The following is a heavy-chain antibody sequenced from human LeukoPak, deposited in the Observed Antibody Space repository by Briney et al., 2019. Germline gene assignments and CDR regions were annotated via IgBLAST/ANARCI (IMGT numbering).Heavy chain of an antibody. CDR1: GGSISSGSYY. CDR3: ARGVAILNYFDY. V-gene: IGHV4-61*02. Sequence: SQTLSLTCTVSGGSISSGSYYWSWIRQPAGKGLEWIGRIYTSGSTNYNPSLKSRVTISVDTSKNQFSLKLSSVAAADTAVYYCARGVAILNYFDYWGQGTLVTVSS. J-gene: IGHJ4*02. CDR2: IYTSGST.